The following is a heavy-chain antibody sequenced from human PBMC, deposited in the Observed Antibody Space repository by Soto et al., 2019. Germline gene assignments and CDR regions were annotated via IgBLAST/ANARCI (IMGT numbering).Heavy chain of an antibody. CDR3: ARAPRVVVAATVFYDY. Sequence: GGSLRLSCAASGFTFSDYYMSWIRQAPGKGLEWVSYISSSGSTIYYADSVKGRFTISRDNAKNSLYLQMNSLRAEDTAVYYCARAPRVVVAATVFYDYWGQGTLVTVSS. CDR2: ISSSGSTI. CDR1: GFTFSDYY. J-gene: IGHJ4*02. V-gene: IGHV3-11*01. D-gene: IGHD2-15*01.